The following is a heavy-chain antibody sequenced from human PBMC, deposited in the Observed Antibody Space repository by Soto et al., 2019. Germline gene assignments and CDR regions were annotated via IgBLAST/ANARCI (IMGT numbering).Heavy chain of an antibody. CDR3: ATEHYCSSTSCYEYRNWFAP. CDR1: GYTLTELS. D-gene: IGHD2-2*01. Sequence: ASVKVSCKVSGYTLTELSMHWVRQAPGKGLEWMGGFDPEDGETIYAQKFQGRVTMTEDTSTDTAYMELSSLRSEDTAVYYCATEHYCSSTSCYEYRNWFAPWGQGTLVTVSS. CDR2: FDPEDGET. J-gene: IGHJ5*02. V-gene: IGHV1-24*01.